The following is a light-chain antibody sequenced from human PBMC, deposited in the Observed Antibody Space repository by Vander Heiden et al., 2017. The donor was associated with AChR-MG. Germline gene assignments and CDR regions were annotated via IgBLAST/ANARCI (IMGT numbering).Light chain of an antibody. Sequence: QSVLTQPPSVSGAPGQRVTISCTGSSSNIGAGYDVHWYRQLPGTAPRLLSYGNTNRPSGVPERFSGSKFGTSASLAITGLQAEDEADYYCQSYDSSLSGLHVVFGGGTKLTVL. CDR1: SSNIGAGYD. CDR3: QSYDSSLSGLHVV. CDR2: GNT. V-gene: IGLV1-40*01. J-gene: IGLJ2*01.